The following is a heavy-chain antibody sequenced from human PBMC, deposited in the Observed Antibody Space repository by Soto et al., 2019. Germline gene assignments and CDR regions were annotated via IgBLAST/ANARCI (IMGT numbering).Heavy chain of an antibody. V-gene: IGHV4-30-4*01. J-gene: IGHJ6*02. CDR2: IYYSGST. Sequence: LSLTCTVSGGSISSGDYYWSWIRQPPGKGLEWIGYIYYSGSTYYNPSLESRVTISVDTSKNQFSLKLSSVTAADTAVYYCARDRYDFWSGYNYSSYYYGMDVWGQGTTVTVSS. CDR1: GGSISSGDYY. D-gene: IGHD3-3*01. CDR3: ARDRYDFWSGYNYSSYYYGMDV.